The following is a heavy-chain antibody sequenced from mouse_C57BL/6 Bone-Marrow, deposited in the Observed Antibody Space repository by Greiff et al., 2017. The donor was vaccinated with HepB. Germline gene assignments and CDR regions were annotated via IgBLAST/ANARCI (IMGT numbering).Heavy chain of an antibody. J-gene: IGHJ3*01. V-gene: IGHV1-82*01. Sequence: VQLQQSGPELVKPGASVKISCKASGYAFSSSWMNWVKQRPGKGLEWIGRIYPGDGDTNYNGKFKGKATLTADKSSSTAYMQLSSLTSEDSAVCFCARGQLRLFAYWGQGTLVTVSA. CDR3: ARGQLRLFAY. D-gene: IGHD3-2*02. CDR2: IYPGDGDT. CDR1: GYAFSSSW.